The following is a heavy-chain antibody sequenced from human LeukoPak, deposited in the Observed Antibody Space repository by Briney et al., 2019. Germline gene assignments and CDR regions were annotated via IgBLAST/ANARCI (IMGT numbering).Heavy chain of an antibody. V-gene: IGHV3-9*01. J-gene: IGHJ4*02. D-gene: IGHD1-26*01. CDR3: AKDKYGGSYPHFDY. CDR1: GFTFDDYA. CDR2: ISWNSGSI. Sequence: PGGSLRLSCAASGFTFDDYAMHWVRQAPGKDLEWVSGISWNSGSIGYADSVKGRFTISRDNAKNSLYLQMNSLRAEDTALYYCAKDKYGGSYPHFDYWGQGTLVTVSS.